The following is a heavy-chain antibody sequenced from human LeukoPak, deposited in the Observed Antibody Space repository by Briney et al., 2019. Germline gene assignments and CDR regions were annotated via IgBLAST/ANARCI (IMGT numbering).Heavy chain of an antibody. V-gene: IGHV3-23*01. D-gene: IGHD3-16*01. J-gene: IGHJ3*02. Sequence: GGSLRLSCAASGFTFSNYAMSWVRQAPGKGLEWVSAISASGGSTYYADSVKGRFTISRDNSKNTLYVQMNSLRAEDTAVYYCAKGGTFGDFWGRGAFDIWGQGTMVTVSS. CDR3: AKGGTFGDFWGRGAFDI. CDR2: ISASGGST. CDR1: GFTFSNYA.